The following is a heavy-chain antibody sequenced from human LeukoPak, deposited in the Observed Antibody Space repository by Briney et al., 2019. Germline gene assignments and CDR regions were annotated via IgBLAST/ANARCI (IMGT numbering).Heavy chain of an antibody. CDR3: ARDGPSKGFHP. J-gene: IGHJ5*02. CDR1: GFTFTGYY. V-gene: IGHV1-2*02. CDR2: INPNNGGT. Sequence: ASLKVSCKTYGFTFTGYYMHWVRQATGQRLEWMGWINPNNGGTKYAQKFQGRVNMTRDTSINTAYMELRWLRSDDTAVYYCARDGPSKGFHPWGQGTLVTVAS.